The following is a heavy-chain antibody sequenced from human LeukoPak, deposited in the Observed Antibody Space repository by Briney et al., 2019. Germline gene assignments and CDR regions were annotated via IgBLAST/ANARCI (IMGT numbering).Heavy chain of an antibody. CDR2: ISYDGSNK. CDR1: GFTFSSYG. CDR3: ANDQQGGYQYYFDY. Sequence: GRSLRLSCAASGFTFSSYGMHWVRQAPGKGLEWVAVISYDGSNKYYADSVKGRFTISRDNSKNTLYLQMNSLRAEDTAVYYCANDQQGGYQYYFDYWGQGTLVTVSS. D-gene: IGHD3-16*02. J-gene: IGHJ4*02. V-gene: IGHV3-30*18.